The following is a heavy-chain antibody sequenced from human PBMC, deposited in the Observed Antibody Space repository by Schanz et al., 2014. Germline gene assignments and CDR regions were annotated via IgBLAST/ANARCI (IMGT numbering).Heavy chain of an antibody. V-gene: IGHV3-30*02. Sequence: VQLLESGGGLVQPGGSLRLSCAASGFTFSSSGMHWVRQAPGQGLEWVAFMRYDGSNKYYADSVKGRFTISRDNSKNTLYLQMNSLRAEDTAVYYCAKAPRSLFNYFDYWGQGTLVTVSS. CDR3: AKAPRSLFNYFDY. J-gene: IGHJ4*02. CDR2: MRYDGSNK. CDR1: GFTFSSSG.